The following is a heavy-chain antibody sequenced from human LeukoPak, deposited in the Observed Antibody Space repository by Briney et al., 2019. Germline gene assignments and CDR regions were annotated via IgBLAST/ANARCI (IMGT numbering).Heavy chain of an antibody. J-gene: IGHJ4*02. V-gene: IGHV1-18*01. CDR1: GYTFTSYG. CDR2: ISAYNGNT. D-gene: IGHD2-21*02. Sequence: GASVKVSCKTSGYTFTSYGVSWVRQAPGQGLEWMGWISAYNGNTYYAQKLQGRVTMTTDTSTSTAYMELRSLRSDDTAVFYCARVPYQSYCGGDCYRVFDYWGQGTLVTVSS. CDR3: ARVPYQSYCGGDCYRVFDY.